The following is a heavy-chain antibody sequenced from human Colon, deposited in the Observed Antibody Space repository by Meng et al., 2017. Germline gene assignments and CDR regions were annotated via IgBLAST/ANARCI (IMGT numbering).Heavy chain of an antibody. Sequence: GQLGGPGGGLVQPGGSLRRSCAASGFTFSSYGMSWVRQAPEKGLEWVSTISNNGGSTYYADSVKGRFTISRDNSKNTLYLQMNSLRAEDTAVYYCANGYSPDYWGQGTLVTVSS. V-gene: IGHV3-23*04. D-gene: IGHD5-18*01. CDR3: ANGYSPDY. CDR2: ISNNGGST. J-gene: IGHJ4*02. CDR1: GFTFSSYG.